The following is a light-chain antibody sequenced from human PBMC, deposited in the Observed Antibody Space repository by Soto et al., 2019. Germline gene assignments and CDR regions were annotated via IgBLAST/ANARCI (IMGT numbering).Light chain of an antibody. J-gene: IGLJ1*01. CDR1: SSDVGGYNY. CDR2: EVS. V-gene: IGLV2-14*01. Sequence: QSALTQPASVSGSLGQSITISCTGTSSDVGGYNYVSWYQQHPGKAPKLMIYEVSNRPSGVSNRFSGSKSGNTASLTISGLQAEDEADYYCSSYTSSSTPDVFGTGTKLTVL. CDR3: SSYTSSSTPDV.